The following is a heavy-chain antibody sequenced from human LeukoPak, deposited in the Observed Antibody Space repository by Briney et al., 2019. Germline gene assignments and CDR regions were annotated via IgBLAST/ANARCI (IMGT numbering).Heavy chain of an antibody. CDR2: ISSSSSYI. J-gene: IGHJ4*02. D-gene: IGHD5-18*01. CDR3: ARGSGYSYGYYFDY. Sequence: GGSLRLSCAASGFTFSSYAMSWVRQAPGKGLEWVSSISSSSSYIYYADSVKGRFTISRDNAKNSLYLQMNSLRAEDTAVYYCARGSGYSYGYYFDYWGQGTLVTVSS. CDR1: GFTFSSYA. V-gene: IGHV3-21*01.